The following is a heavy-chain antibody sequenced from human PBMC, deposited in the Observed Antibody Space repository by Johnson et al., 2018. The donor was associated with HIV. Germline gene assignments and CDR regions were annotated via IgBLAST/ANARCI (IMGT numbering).Heavy chain of an antibody. CDR1: GFIFSDFY. J-gene: IGHJ3*02. CDR3: TRHFDSLRAFDI. Sequence: QVQLVESGGGLVKPGGSLRLSCAASGFIFSDFYLTWIRQASGMGLEWISYISNSASAIYYADSVKGRFTISRDNSKNTLYLQMNSLRAEDTAVYYCTRHFDSLRAFDIWGQGTMVTVSS. V-gene: IGHV3-11*04. D-gene: IGHD3-22*01. CDR2: ISNSASAI.